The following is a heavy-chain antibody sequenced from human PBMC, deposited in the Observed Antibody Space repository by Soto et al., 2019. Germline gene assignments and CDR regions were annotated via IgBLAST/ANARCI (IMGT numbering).Heavy chain of an antibody. CDR1: VFTFSSYA. J-gene: IGHJ4*02. D-gene: IGHD3-9*01. CDR2: ISYDGSNK. Sequence: GGYLRLSCAASVFTFSSYAMHCVRQAPGKGLEWVAVISYDGSNKYYADSVKGRFTISRDNSKNTLYLQMNSLRAEDSALYYCARDIYDILTGYYAKPIDYWGQGT. V-gene: IGHV3-30-3*01. CDR3: ARDIYDILTGYYAKPIDY.